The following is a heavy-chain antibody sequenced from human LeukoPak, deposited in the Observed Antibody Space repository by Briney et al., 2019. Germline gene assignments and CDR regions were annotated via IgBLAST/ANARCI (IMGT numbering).Heavy chain of an antibody. CDR2: ISYDGSNK. V-gene: IGHV3-30-3*01. D-gene: IGHD2-21*02. J-gene: IGHJ4*02. CDR1: GFTFTTYW. Sequence: GGSLRLSCAASGFTFTTYWMHWVRQAPGKGLEWVAVISYDGSNKYYADSVKGRFTISRDNSKNTLYLQMSSLRAEDTAVYYCARDTATAFDYWGQGTLVTVSS. CDR3: ARDTATAFDY.